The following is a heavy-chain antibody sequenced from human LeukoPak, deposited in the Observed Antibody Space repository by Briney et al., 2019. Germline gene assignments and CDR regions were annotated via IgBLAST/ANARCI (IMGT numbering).Heavy chain of an antibody. CDR2: ISSNGGST. CDR3: VTPRIAVAGTVTDDY. CDR1: RFTFSSYA. Sequence: GGSLRLSCSASRFTFSSYAMHWVRQAPGKGLEYVSAISSNGGSTYYADSVKGRFTISRDNSKNTLYLQMSSLRAEDTAVYYRVTPRIAVAGTVTDDYWGQGTLVTVSS. V-gene: IGHV3-64D*09. J-gene: IGHJ4*02. D-gene: IGHD6-19*01.